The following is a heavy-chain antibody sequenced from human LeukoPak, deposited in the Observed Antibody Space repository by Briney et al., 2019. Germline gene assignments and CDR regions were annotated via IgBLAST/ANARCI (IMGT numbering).Heavy chain of an antibody. J-gene: IGHJ4*02. D-gene: IGHD3-3*01. V-gene: IGHV3-48*03. CDR2: ISSSGSTI. CDR1: GFTFSSYE. Sequence: PGGSLRLSCAASGFTFSSYEMNWVRQAPGKGLEWVSYISSSGSTIYYADSVKGRFTISRDNAKNSLYLQMNSLRAEDTAIYYCAKDHSLYDFWSGYSNWGQRTLVTVSS. CDR3: AKDHSLYDFWSGYSN.